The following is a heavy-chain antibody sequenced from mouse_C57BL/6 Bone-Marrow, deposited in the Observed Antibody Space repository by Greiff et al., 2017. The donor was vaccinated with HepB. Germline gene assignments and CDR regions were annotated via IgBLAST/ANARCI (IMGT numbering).Heavy chain of an antibody. V-gene: IGHV5-12*01. Sequence: EVMLVESGGGLVQPGGSLKLSCAASGFTFSDYYMYWVRQTPEKRLEWVAYISNGGGSTYYPDTVKGRFTISRDNAKNTLYLQMSRLKSEDTAMYYCARGSDRGYYAMDYWGQGTSVTVSS. CDR1: GFTFSDYY. CDR2: ISNGGGST. CDR3: ARGSDRGYYAMDY. J-gene: IGHJ4*01.